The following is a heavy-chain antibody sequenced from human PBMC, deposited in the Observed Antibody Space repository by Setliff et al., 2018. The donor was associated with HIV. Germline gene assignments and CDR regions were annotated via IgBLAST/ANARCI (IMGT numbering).Heavy chain of an antibody. CDR2: IYYSGSS. CDR3: ARGIAVAGPYFDY. J-gene: IGHJ4*02. D-gene: IGHD6-19*01. V-gene: IGHV4-39*07. CDR1: GGSISTSRHY. Sequence: PSEALSLTCTVSGGSISTSRHYWGWIRQPPGKGLEWIGSIYYSGSSKNTPSLKSRVTISVDTPKNEFSLKLSSMTAADTAVYYCARGIAVAGPYFDYWGQGTLVTVSS.